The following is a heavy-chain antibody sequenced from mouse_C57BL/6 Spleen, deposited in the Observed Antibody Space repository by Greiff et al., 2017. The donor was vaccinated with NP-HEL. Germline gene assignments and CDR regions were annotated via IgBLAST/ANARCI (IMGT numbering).Heavy chain of an antibody. D-gene: IGHD1-1*01. CDR2: IWGDGSS. Sequence: VQGVESGPGLVAPSQSLSITCTVSGFSLTSYGVSWVRQPPGKGLEWLGVIWGDGSSNYHLAPISSLSISKNNSKSQVFLKRNRLQADNTTTYYCAKGSGYYSYYAMDYWGQGTSVTVSS. CDR3: AKGSGYYSYYAMDY. V-gene: IGHV2-3*01. J-gene: IGHJ4*01. CDR1: GFSLTSYG.